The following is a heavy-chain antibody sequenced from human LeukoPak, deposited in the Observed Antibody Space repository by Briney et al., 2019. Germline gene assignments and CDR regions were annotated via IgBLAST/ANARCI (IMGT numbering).Heavy chain of an antibody. CDR2: ISYDGSNK. D-gene: IGHD2-2*01. V-gene: IGHV3-30*04. Sequence: GGSLRLSCAASGFTFSSYAMHWVRQAPGKGLEWVAVISYDGSNKYYADSVKGRFTISRDNSKNTLYLQMNSLRAEDTAVYYCAREDIVVVPAAKPYYYYGMDAWGQGTTVTVSS. CDR3: AREDIVVVPAAKPYYYYGMDA. CDR1: GFTFSSYA. J-gene: IGHJ6*02.